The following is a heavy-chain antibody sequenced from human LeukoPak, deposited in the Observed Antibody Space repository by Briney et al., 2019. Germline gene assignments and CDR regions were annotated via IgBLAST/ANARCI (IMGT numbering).Heavy chain of an antibody. V-gene: IGHV4-30-4*01. D-gene: IGHD3-9*01. J-gene: IGHJ4*02. Sequence: SETLSLTCTVSGGSISSGDYYWSWIRQPPGKGLEWIGYIYYSGSTYYNPSLKSRDTISVDTSKNQFSLKLSSVTAADTAVYYCARGDILTGYYKPPPGYWGQGPLVTVSS. CDR3: ARGDILTGYYKPPPGY. CDR2: IYYSGST. CDR1: GGSISSGDYY.